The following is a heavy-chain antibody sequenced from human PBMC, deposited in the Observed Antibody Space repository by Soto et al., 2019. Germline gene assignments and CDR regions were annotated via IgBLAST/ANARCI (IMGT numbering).Heavy chain of an antibody. CDR1: GYTFTSYA. V-gene: IGHV1-3*01. CDR3: ARSCGGDCYSGYYFDY. CDR2: INAGNGNT. D-gene: IGHD2-21*02. J-gene: IGHJ4*02. Sequence: GASVKVSCKASGYTFTSYAMHWVRQAPGQRLEWMGWINAGNGNTKYSQKFRGRVTITRDTSASTVYMELSSLRSEDTAVYYCARSCGGDCYSGYYFDYWGQGPLVTVSS.